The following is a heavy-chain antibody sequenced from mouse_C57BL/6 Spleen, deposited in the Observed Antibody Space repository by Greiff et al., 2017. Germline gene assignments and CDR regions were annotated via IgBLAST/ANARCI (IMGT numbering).Heavy chain of an antibody. CDR1: GFTFSNYW. V-gene: IGHV6-3*01. CDR3: AGFKWDKDY. Sequence: EVQVVESGGGLVQPGGSMTLSCVASGFTFSNYWMNWVRQSPEKGLEWVAQIRLKSDNYATNYAESVKGRFSISRNASKSSVYLQMNNLRAEDTGIYYCAGFKWDKDYWGQGTTLTVSA. D-gene: IGHD4-1*01. J-gene: IGHJ2*01. CDR2: IRLKSDNYAT.